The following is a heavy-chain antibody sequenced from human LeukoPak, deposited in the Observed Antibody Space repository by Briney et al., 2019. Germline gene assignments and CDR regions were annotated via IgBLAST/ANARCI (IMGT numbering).Heavy chain of an antibody. J-gene: IGHJ3*02. V-gene: IGHV3-23*01. D-gene: IGHD6-25*01. CDR1: GFTFSSYA. CDR3: AKVLSGYDAFDI. Sequence: GGSLRLSCAASGFTFSSYAMSWVRQAPGKGLEWVSGISGSGGSTYYADSVKGRFTISRDNSKNTLCLQMNRLRAEDTAVYYCAKVLSGYDAFDIWGQGTMVTVSS. CDR2: ISGSGGST.